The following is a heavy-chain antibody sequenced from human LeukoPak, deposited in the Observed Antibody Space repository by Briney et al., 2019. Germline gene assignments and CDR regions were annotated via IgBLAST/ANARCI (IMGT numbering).Heavy chain of an antibody. Sequence: SGPTLGIPRQTPRLTCTFYAFSLSTSAPGVDLIRHPPGRGRGRLAVIFWDNDDRYIPSLNSRLTITKDTSKNQVILTMTKMDPVDTATYYCAHRPGWRDYFDYWGQGTLVTVSS. CDR1: AFSLSTSAPG. V-gene: IGHV2-5*02. J-gene: IGHJ4*02. CDR2: IFWDNDD. CDR3: AHRPGWRDYFDY. D-gene: IGHD3-3*01.